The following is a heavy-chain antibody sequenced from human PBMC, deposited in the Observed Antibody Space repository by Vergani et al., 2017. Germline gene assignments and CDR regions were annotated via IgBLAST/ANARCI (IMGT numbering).Heavy chain of an antibody. CDR2: ISSSGSTI. V-gene: IGHV3-48*04. J-gene: IGHJ6*03. CDR3: ARGTSPQWLVPLYYMDV. D-gene: IGHD6-19*01. CDR1: GFTFSSYA. Sequence: EVQLLESGGGLVQPGGSLRLSCAASGFTFSSYAMSWVRQAPGKGLEWVSYISSSGSTIYYADSVKGRFTISRDNAKNSLYLQMNSLRAEDTAVYYCARGTSPQWLVPLYYMDVWGKGTTVTVSS.